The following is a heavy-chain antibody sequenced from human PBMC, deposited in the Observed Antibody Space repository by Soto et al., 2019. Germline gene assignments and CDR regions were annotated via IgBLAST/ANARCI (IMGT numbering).Heavy chain of an antibody. CDR3: TTRPFISGDY. CDR1: GFSFSNYA. V-gene: IGHV3-23*01. J-gene: IGHJ4*02. Sequence: EVKLLESGGGLVQPGGSLRLSCEASGFSFSNYAMSWVRHAPGKGLEWVSVITSSGDTNFAASVKGRFTIARDDSKHTLSLQLNSLTADDTAIYYCTTRPFISGDYWGEGTLVTVSS. D-gene: IGHD3-10*01. CDR2: ITSSGDT.